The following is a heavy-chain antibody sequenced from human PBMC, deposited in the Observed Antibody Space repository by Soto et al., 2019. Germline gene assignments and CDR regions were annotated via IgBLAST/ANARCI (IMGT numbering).Heavy chain of an antibody. D-gene: IGHD3-10*01. V-gene: IGHV1-69*12. Sequence: QVQLVQSGAEVKKPGSSVKVSCKASGGTFSSYAISWVRQAPGQGLEWMGGIIPIFGTANYAQKFQGRVTITADESTSTAYMELSSLRSEDTAVYYCARKGLDYYGSGSKYFDYWGQGTLVTVSS. CDR2: IIPIFGTA. CDR1: GGTFSSYA. CDR3: ARKGLDYYGSGSKYFDY. J-gene: IGHJ4*02.